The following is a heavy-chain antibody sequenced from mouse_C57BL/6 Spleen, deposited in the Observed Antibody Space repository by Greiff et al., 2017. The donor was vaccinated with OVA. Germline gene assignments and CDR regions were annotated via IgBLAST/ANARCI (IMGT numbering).Heavy chain of an antibody. CDR3: TRAYYYGSNWYFDV. CDR1: GFTFSDAW. Sequence: EVKLMESGGGLVQPGGSMKLSCAASGFTFSDAWMDWVRQSPEKGLEWVAEIRNKANNHATYYAESVKGRFTISRDDSKSSVYLQMNSLRAEDTGIYYCTRAYYYGSNWYFDVWGTGTTVTVSS. V-gene: IGHV6-6*01. J-gene: IGHJ1*03. CDR2: IRNKANNHAT. D-gene: IGHD1-1*01.